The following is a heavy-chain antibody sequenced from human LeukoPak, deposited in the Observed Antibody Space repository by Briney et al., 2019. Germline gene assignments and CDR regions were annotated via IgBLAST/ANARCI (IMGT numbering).Heavy chain of an antibody. CDR3: AKDRVNRRGGPLDY. CDR2: ISGSGGST. J-gene: IGHJ4*02. Sequence: GGSLRLSCAASGFAFSSYAMSWVRQAPGKGLEWVSAISGSGGSTYYADSVKGRFTISRDNSKNTLYLQMNSLRAEDTAVYYCAKDRVNRRGGPLDYWGQGTLVTVSS. CDR1: GFAFSSYA. V-gene: IGHV3-23*01. D-gene: IGHD3-10*01.